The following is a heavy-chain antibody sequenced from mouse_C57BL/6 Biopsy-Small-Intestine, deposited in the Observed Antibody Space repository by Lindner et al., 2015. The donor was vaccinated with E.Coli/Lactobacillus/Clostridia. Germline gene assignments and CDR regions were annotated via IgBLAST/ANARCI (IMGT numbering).Heavy chain of an antibody. CDR3: VRVAPQLFPAHRDAFDI. CDR2: ISAYNGNT. Sequence: SVKVSCKASGYTFTSYGISWVRQAPGQGLEWMGWISAYNGNTNYEQKVQDRVTMTTDTPTSTAYMELRSLRSDDTAVYYCVRVAPQLFPAHRDAFDIWGQGTMVTVSS. V-gene: IGHV1S126*01. J-gene: IGHJ3*01. D-gene: IGHD1-3*01. CDR1: GYTFTSYG.